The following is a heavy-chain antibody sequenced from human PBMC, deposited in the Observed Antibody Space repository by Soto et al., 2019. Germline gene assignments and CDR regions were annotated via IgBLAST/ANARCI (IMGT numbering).Heavy chain of an antibody. CDR1: GFTFSSYG. D-gene: IGHD4-4*01. V-gene: IGHV3-30*18. CDR2: ISYDGSNK. Sequence: QVQLVESGGGVVQPGRSLRLSCADSGFTFSSYGMHWVRQAPGKGLEWVAVISYDGSNKYYADSVKGRFTISRDNSKNTLYLQMNSLRAEDTAVYYCAKGYSNLDYWGQGTLVTVSS. CDR3: AKGYSNLDY. J-gene: IGHJ4*02.